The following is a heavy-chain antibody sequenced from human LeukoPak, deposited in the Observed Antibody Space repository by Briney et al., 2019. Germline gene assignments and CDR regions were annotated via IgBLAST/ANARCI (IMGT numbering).Heavy chain of an antibody. CDR3: ARNDGDY. J-gene: IGHJ4*02. Sequence: SETLSLTCTVPGASISAFHWTWFRQPAGKTLEWIGLIYSSGSTLFNPSLKSRVAMSLDLTKNQLSLRLTSLTAADTAMYYCARNDGDYWGQGTLVTVSS. CDR2: IYSSGST. CDR1: GASISAFH. V-gene: IGHV4-4*07. D-gene: IGHD1-1*01.